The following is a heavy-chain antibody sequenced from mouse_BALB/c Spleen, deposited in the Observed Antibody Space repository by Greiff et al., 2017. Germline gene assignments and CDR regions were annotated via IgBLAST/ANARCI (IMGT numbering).Heavy chain of an antibody. D-gene: IGHD2-4*01. J-gene: IGHJ4*01. Sequence: VQLQQSGAELMKPGASVKISCKATGYTFSSYWIEWVKQRPGHGLEWIGEILPGSGSTNYNEKFKGKATFTADTSSNTAYMQLSSLTSEDSAVYYCARDYVSYAMDYWGQGTSVTVSS. CDR3: ARDYVSYAMDY. CDR1: GYTFSSYW. CDR2: ILPGSGST. V-gene: IGHV1-9*01.